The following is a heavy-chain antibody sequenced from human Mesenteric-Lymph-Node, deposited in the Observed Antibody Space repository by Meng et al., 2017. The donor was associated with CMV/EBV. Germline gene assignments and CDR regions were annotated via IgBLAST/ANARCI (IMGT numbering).Heavy chain of an antibody. V-gene: IGHV3-23*01. J-gene: IGHJ3*02. CDR2: VSGNSEYI. Sequence: GESLKISCAASGFTFSTYAVSWVRQAPGKGLEWVSVVSGNSEYIHYAGSVKGRFTISRDNSKNTLYLQMNSLRAEDTAVYYCAKREGDCSTTSCYFVAFDIWGQGTVVTVSS. D-gene: IGHD2-2*01. CDR1: GFTFSTYA. CDR3: AKREGDCSTTSCYFVAFDI.